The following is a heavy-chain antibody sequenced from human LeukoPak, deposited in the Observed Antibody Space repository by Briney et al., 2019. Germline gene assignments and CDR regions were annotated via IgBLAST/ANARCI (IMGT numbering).Heavy chain of an antibody. V-gene: IGHV1-2*02. J-gene: IGHJ3*02. CDR3: ARGHYDFWSVHQVAFDI. Sequence: GASVKVSCKASGYTFTGYYMHWVRQAPGQGLEWMGWINPNSGGTNYAQKFQGRVTMTRDTSISTAYMELSRLRSDDTAVYYCARGHYDFWSVHQVAFDIWGQGTMVTVSS. D-gene: IGHD3-3*01. CDR1: GYTFTGYY. CDR2: INPNSGGT.